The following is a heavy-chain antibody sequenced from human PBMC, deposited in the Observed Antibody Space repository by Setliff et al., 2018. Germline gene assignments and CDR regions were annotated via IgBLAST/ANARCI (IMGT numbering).Heavy chain of an antibody. CDR1: GFTFSSYA. Sequence: PGGSLRLSCAASGFTFSSYAMSWVRQAPGKGLEWVSAISGSGSATYYADFLKGRFAILRDNSKNTVYLQMNSLRAGDTAIYYCAKCEAHSGSFYGNYYYMDVWGKGTPVTVSS. D-gene: IGHD1-26*01. CDR2: ISGSGSAT. CDR3: AKCEAHSGSFYGNYYYMDV. J-gene: IGHJ6*03. V-gene: IGHV3-23*01.